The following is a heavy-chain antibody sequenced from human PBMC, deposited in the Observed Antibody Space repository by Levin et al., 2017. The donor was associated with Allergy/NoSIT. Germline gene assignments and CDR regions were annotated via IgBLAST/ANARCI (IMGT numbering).Heavy chain of an antibody. CDR1: GFTFSSYG. J-gene: IGHJ4*02. CDR2: IWYDGSNK. V-gene: IGHV3-33*01. D-gene: IGHD2-15*01. Sequence: GASVKVSCAASGFTFSSYGMHWVRQAPGKGLEWVAVIWYDGSNKYYADSVKGRFTISRDNSKNTLYLQMNSLRAEDTAVYYCAREEGAATTYFDYWGQGTLVTVSS. CDR3: AREEGAATTYFDY.